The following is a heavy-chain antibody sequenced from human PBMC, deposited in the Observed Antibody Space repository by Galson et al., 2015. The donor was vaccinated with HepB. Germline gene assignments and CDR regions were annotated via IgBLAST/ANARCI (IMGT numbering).Heavy chain of an antibody. J-gene: IGHJ4*02. CDR3: AREGEGGSTAQWLGTRGLFDY. CDR2: IIPILGIA. Sequence: SVKVSCKASGGTFSSYAISWVRQAPGQGLEWMGGIIPILGIANYAQKFQGRVTITADKSTSTAYMELSSLRSEDTAVYYCAREGEGGSTAQWLGTRGLFDYWGQGTLLTVSS. D-gene: IGHD6-19*01. CDR1: GGTFSSYA. V-gene: IGHV1-69*10.